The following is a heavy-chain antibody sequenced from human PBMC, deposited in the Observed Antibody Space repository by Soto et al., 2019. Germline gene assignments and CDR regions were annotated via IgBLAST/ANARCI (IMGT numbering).Heavy chain of an antibody. CDR1: GYSFPTHW. CDR2: IYPGDSDT. CDR3: ARLDYGSGTPHFDV. J-gene: IGHJ4*02. Sequence: PGESLKISCKGSGYSFPTHWIGWVRQMPGKGLEWMGIIYPGDSDTRYSPSFQGRVTISVDKSTSTASLQWHSLEASDTAMYYCARLDYGSGTPHFDVWGQGTQVTVSS. D-gene: IGHD3-10*01. V-gene: IGHV5-51*01.